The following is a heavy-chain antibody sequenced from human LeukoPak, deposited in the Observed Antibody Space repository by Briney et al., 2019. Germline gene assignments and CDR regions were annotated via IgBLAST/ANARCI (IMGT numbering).Heavy chain of an antibody. CDR2: IYYSGGT. V-gene: IGHV4-59*01. CDR3: ASVGIYSPGIYYYYMDV. D-gene: IGHD1-26*01. J-gene: IGHJ6*03. CDR1: GGSISSYY. Sequence: PSETLSLTCTDPGGSISSYYWSWMRQRPRKGLEWIGYIYYSGGTNYNLSLMSRVTLSVDTSNNQFSLKLSSVTAADTAVYYCASVGIYSPGIYYYYMDVWGKGTTVTVSS.